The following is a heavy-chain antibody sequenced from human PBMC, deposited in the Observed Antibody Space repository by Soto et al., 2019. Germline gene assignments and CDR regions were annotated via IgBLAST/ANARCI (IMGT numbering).Heavy chain of an antibody. CDR1: GGTFSSYA. CDR3: ARGGYSSTWSNLLDRSGLDV. CDR2: IVPLFRTT. Sequence: QVQLVQSGAEAKKPGSSVKVSCKTSGGTFSSYAISWVRQAPGQGLEWMGGIVPLFRTTNYAQKFQGRVTITADTYTYTVYRGLSGLRSGDTDVYYCARGGYSSTWSNLLDRSGLDVWGQGTTVTVSS. D-gene: IGHD6-13*01. V-gene: IGHV1-69*06. J-gene: IGHJ6*02.